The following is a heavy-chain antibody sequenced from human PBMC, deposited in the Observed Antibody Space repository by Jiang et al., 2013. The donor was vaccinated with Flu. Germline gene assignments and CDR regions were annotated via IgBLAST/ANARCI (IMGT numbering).Heavy chain of an antibody. CDR3: AREVRGGWEGLEDCGANCRYGMDV. D-gene: IGHD2-21*01. J-gene: IGHJ6*02. Sequence: VLLKPSETLSLTCAVYGGSFSGYYWSWIRQPPGKGLEWIGEINHSGRTNYNPSLKSRVTISVDTSKNQFSLKLSSVTAADTAVYYCAREVRGGWEGLEDCGANCRYGMDVWGQGTTVTVSS. V-gene: IGHV4-34*01. CDR1: GGSFSGYY. CDR2: INHSGRT.